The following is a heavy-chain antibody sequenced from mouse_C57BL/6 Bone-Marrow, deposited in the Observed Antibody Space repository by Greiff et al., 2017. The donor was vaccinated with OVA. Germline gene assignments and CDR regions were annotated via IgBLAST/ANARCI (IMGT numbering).Heavy chain of an antibody. Sequence: QVQLQQPGAELVKPGASVKLSCKASGYTFTSYWMHWVKQRPGQGLEWIGMIHPTSGSTNYNEKFKSKATLTVDKSSSTAYMQLSSLTSEDSAVYYCARDYPYSNYVDYWGQGTSVTVSS. D-gene: IGHD2-5*01. V-gene: IGHV1-64*01. CDR2: IHPTSGST. J-gene: IGHJ4*01. CDR1: GYTFTSYW. CDR3: ARDYPYSNYVDY.